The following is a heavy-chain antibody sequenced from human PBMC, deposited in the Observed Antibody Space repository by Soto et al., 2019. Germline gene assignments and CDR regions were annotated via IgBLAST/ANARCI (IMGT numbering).Heavy chain of an antibody. CDR1: GSTVSSDY. J-gene: IGHJ6*02. CDR2: IYRGGST. D-gene: IGHD1-26*01. Sequence: EVQVVESGGGLVQPGGSLRLSCVASGSTVSSDYMNWVRQAPGKGLEWVSVIYRGGSTYYADSVKGRFTISRDNSKNTLYLQMNSLRAEDTAVYYCARDPGDRNGMIVWGQGTTVTVSS. CDR3: ARDPGDRNGMIV. V-gene: IGHV3-66*01.